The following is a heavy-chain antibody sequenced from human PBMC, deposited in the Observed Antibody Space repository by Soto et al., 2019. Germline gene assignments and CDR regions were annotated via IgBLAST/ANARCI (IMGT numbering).Heavy chain of an antibody. D-gene: IGHD3-3*01. Sequence: GASVKVSCKASGYTFTSYDINWVRQATGQGLEWMGWMNPNSGNTGYAQKFQGRVTMTRNTSISTAYMELSSLRSEDTAVYYCARPFDFWSGYYPNGMDVWGQGTTVTVSS. V-gene: IGHV1-8*01. CDR2: MNPNSGNT. J-gene: IGHJ6*02. CDR1: GYTFTSYD. CDR3: ARPFDFWSGYYPNGMDV.